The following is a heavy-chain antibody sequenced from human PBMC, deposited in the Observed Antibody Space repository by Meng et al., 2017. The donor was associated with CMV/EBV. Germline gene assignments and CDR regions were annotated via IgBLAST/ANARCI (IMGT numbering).Heavy chain of an antibody. CDR3: ARGGNWFDP. V-gene: IGHV4-34*01. CDR1: GGSFIGYY. Sequence: VQLRQWGAGLLKPSETLSLTCAVYGGSFIGYYWSWIRQPPGKGLEWIGEINHSGSTNYNPSLKSRVTISVDTSKNQFSLKLSSVTAADTAVYYCARGGNWFDPWGQGTLVTVSS. CDR2: INHSGST. J-gene: IGHJ5*02.